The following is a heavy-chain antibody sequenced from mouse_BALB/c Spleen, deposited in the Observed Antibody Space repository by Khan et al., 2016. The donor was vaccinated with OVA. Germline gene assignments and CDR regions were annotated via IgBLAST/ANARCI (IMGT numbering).Heavy chain of an antibody. J-gene: IGHJ4*01. CDR2: IIPRSDYT. D-gene: IGHD2-14*01. V-gene: IGHV1-4*01. CDR3: ARRTTGYAMNY. Sequence: QVQLKESGAELARPGASVKMSCKASGYTFPSNTMHWVKQRPGQGLEWIGYIIPRSDYTIYNQKFKDKATLTADISSTTAYMQLSSLTSDDSAVYYCARRTTGYAMNYWGQGTSVTVSS. CDR1: GYTFPSNT.